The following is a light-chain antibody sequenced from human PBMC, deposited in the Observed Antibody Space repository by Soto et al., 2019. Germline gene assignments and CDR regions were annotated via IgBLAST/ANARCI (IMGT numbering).Light chain of an antibody. V-gene: IGKV3D-20*02. J-gene: IGKJ4*01. CDR2: GVS. CDR3: QQRSNWPPV. Sequence: EIVLTQSPGTLSLSPGERATLSCRASQTIVSNYLAWYQQRPGQAPRLLISGVSTRATGIPDRFSGGGSGTDFTLTISSLEPEDFAVYFCQQRSNWPPVFGGGTKVDIK. CDR1: QTIVSNY.